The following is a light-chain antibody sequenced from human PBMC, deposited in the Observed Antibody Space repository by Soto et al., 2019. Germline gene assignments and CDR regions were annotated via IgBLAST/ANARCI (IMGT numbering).Light chain of an antibody. J-gene: IGKJ1*01. CDR2: GAS. V-gene: IGKV3-20*01. CDR1: QTVNSNY. CDR3: QQDGSSPMT. Sequence: EIVLTQSPDTLSLSPGERATLSCRASQTVNSNYLAWYQQRPGQAPRLLVYGASSRAIGIPDRFSGSGSGKDFTLTISSLEFGDSVFYYCQQDGSSPMTFGQGTKVEIK.